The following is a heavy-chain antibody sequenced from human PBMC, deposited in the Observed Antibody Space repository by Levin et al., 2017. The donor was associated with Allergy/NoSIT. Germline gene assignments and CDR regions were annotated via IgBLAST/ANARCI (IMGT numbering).Heavy chain of an antibody. V-gene: IGHV3-21*06. CDR2: IYSSSEPR. Sequence: KTGGSLRLSCAASGFTFSSYRMNWVRQAPGKGLEWVSTIYSSSEPRHYADSVKGRFTISRDNARNSLYLQMNSLRADDTARYYCARDTGYDNNYHNFDLWGQGTLVTVSS. CDR3: ARDTGYDNNYHNFDL. CDR1: GFTFSSYR. J-gene: IGHJ4*01. D-gene: IGHD3-22*01.